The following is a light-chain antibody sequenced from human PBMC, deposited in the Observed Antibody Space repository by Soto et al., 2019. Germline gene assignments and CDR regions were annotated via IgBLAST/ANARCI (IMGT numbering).Light chain of an antibody. Sequence: DIVMTQTPLSLSVTPGQPASISCKSSQSLLHSDGKTYFYWYLQKPGQPPQLLIYEVSNRFPGVSDRVRCSWAGTYFTRKISRLEAEDVGVYHCMQGVQLPWTFGQGTKVEIK. CDR3: MQGVQLPWT. CDR1: QSLLHSDGKTY. J-gene: IGKJ1*01. CDR2: EVS. V-gene: IGKV2D-29*01.